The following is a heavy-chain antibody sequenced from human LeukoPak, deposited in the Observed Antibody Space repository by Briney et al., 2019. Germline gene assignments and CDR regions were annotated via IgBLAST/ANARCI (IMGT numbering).Heavy chain of an antibody. V-gene: IGHV3-23*01. CDR1: GLTFSNYA. CDR2: ITVSGGTT. Sequence: GGSLRLSCAASGLTFSNYAMTWVRQAPGKGLEWVSSITVSGGTTYCADSVKGRFSISRDNSRNTLFLHMNSLRADDTAVYYCSKDPNGDYVGAFDMWGPGTMVTVSS. CDR3: SKDPNGDYVGAFDM. D-gene: IGHD4-17*01. J-gene: IGHJ3*02.